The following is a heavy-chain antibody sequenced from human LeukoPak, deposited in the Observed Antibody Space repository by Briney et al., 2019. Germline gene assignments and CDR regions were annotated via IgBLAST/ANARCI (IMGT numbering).Heavy chain of an antibody. Sequence: GGSLRLSCAASGFTFSTYEMNWVRQAPGKGLEWVSSISSSSSYIYYADSVKGRFTISRDNAKNSLYLQMNSLRVEDTAVYYCARAPTFSGWFDYWGQGTLVTVSS. D-gene: IGHD6-19*01. J-gene: IGHJ4*02. CDR1: GFTFSTYE. CDR2: ISSSSSYI. V-gene: IGHV3-21*01. CDR3: ARAPTFSGWFDY.